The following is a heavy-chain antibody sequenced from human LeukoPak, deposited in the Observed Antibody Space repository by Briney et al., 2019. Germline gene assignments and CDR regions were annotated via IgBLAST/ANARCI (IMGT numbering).Heavy chain of an antibody. V-gene: IGHV3-7*01. D-gene: IGHD4-23*01. Sequence: PGGSLRLSCAASGFTFSSYWMNWVRQAPGKGLEWVANINQGGSAKYYVDSVKGRFTFSRDNAMNSLFLQMNSLRAEDTAVYYCARDVHGGAFDYWGQGTLVTVSS. CDR3: ARDVHGGAFDY. J-gene: IGHJ4*02. CDR1: GFTFSSYW. CDR2: INQGGSAK.